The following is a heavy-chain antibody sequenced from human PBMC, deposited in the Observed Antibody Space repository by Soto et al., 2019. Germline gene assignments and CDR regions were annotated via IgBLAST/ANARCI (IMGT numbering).Heavy chain of an antibody. CDR3: ARQKQWLSPFDD. V-gene: IGHV4-31*03. CDR2: IHNSGIT. CDR1: GGSISSGGDY. D-gene: IGHD6-19*01. J-gene: IGHJ4*02. Sequence: QVQLQESGPGLVKPSQTLSLTCTVSGGSISSGGDYWNWIRQHPGKGLEWIGYIHNSGITDYNPSLKSRVMISVDTSTNQFSLKLSSVTAADTAVYYCARQKQWLSPFDDWGQGTLVTVSS.